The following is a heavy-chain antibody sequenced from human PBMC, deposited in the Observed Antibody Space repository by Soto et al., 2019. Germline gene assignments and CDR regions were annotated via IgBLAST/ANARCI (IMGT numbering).Heavy chain of an antibody. J-gene: IGHJ4*02. CDR2: IYYTGST. D-gene: IGHD3-22*01. CDR3: ARNQITYYDNMNGSLYYFDC. CDR1: GGSISNGGYY. V-gene: IGHV4-31*03. Sequence: QVQLQESGPGLVKPSQTLSLTCTVSGGSISNGGYYWTWIRQHPGKGLEAIGHIYYTGSTFYNPSLQGRVAISIDTSKNQFSLKLTSVTAADTAIYYCARNQITYYDNMNGSLYYFDCWGQGTLVTVSS.